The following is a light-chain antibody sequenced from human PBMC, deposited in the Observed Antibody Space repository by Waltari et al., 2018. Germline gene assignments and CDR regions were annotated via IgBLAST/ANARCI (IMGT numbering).Light chain of an antibody. V-gene: IGKV4-1*01. CDR3: HQHHTAPLT. CDR1: QNLLARSDNKHY. J-gene: IGKJ4*01. CDR2: WAS. Sequence: TVWNQPPLSLALSLAASPTINCTPSQNLLARSDNKHYLAWYQQKPGQSPKLLIYWASTRDSGVPDRFSGSGSGTDFTLTITSLQAEDVAVYYCHQHHTAPLTFGGGTKVGIK.